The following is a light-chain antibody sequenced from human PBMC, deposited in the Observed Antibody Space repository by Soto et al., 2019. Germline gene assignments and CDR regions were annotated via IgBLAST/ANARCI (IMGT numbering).Light chain of an antibody. V-gene: IGLV2-14*01. J-gene: IGLJ3*02. CDR1: SSDIGSNNY. Sequence: QSALTQPASVSGSPGQSITISCTGTSSDIGSNNYVSWFQQRPGKAPTLIIYEVSNRPSGVSTHFSASKSGNTASLTISGLLPEDEAEYYWSSYTTVTRLFGGGTKLTVL. CDR3: SSYTTVTRL. CDR2: EVS.